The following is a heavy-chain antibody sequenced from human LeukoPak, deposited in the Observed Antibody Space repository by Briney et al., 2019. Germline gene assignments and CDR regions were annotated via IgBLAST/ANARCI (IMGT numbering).Heavy chain of an antibody. CDR3: ARGGVIVVVPAAIPSFDP. J-gene: IGHJ5*02. CDR2: IIPILGIA. V-gene: IGHV1-69*02. D-gene: IGHD2-2*02. CDR1: GGTFSSYT. Sequence: SVKVSCKASGGTFSSYTISWVRQAPGQGLEWMGRIIPILGIANYAQKFQGRVTITADKSTSTAYMELSSLRSEDTAVYYCARGGVIVVVPAAIPSFDPWGQGTLVTVSS.